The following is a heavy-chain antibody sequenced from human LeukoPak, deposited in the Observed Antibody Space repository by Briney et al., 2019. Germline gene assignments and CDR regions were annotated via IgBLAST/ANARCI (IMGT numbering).Heavy chain of an antibody. V-gene: IGHV3-21*01. CDR3: ARASDYGSGSYSAFDY. CDR1: GFTFSSYS. D-gene: IGHD3-10*01. J-gene: IGHJ4*02. CDR2: ISSSGSYI. Sequence: GGSLRLSCAASGFTFSSYSMNWVRQAPGKGLEWVAYISSSGSYIYYADSVKGRFTISRDNAKNSLYLQMNSLRAEDTAVYYCARASDYGSGSYSAFDYSGQGTRVTVSS.